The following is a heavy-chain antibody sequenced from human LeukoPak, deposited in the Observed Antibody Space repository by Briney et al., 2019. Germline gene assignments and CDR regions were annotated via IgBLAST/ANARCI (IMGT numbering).Heavy chain of an antibody. J-gene: IGHJ5*02. CDR1: GGSFSGYY. Sequence: SETLSLTFAVYGGSFSGYYWSWIRQPPGKGLEWIGEINHSGSTNYNPSLKSRVTISVDTSKNQFSLKLSSVTAADTAVYYCARGPLPVTTSPNWFDPWGQGTLVTVSS. D-gene: IGHD1-14*01. CDR3: ARGPLPVTTSPNWFDP. CDR2: INHSGST. V-gene: IGHV4-34*01.